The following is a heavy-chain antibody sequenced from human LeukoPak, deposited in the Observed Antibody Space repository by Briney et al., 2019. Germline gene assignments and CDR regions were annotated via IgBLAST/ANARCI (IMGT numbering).Heavy chain of an antibody. V-gene: IGHV3-30*03. D-gene: IGHD3-22*01. CDR2: ISYDGSNK. Sequence: GGSLRLSCAASGFTFSSYAMSWVRQAPGKGLEWVAVISYDGSNKYYADSVKGRFTISRDNAKNSLYLQMNSLRAEDTAVYYCARDYGSSGPKNAFDIWGQGTMVTVSS. J-gene: IGHJ3*02. CDR1: GFTFSSYA. CDR3: ARDYGSSGPKNAFDI.